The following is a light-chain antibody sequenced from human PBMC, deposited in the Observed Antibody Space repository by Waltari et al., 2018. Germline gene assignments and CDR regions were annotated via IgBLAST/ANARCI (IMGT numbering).Light chain of an antibody. V-gene: IGLV1-44*01. Sequence: QSVLTQPPSTSGTPGQRVTISCSGGSSNIATNPVRWYQHFPGTAPKLLIFGTTLRPLGVPHRFSGFKSGTSASLAISGLQSEDEADYYCAAWDDSLRGAFFGTGTKVTV. CDR1: SSNIATNP. CDR3: AAWDDSLRGAF. J-gene: IGLJ1*01. CDR2: GTT.